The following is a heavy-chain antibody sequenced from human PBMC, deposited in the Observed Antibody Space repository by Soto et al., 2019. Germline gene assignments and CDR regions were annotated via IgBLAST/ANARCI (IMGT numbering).Heavy chain of an antibody. CDR2: INDSGST. Sequence: SETLSLTCAVYGGSFSGYHWSWIRQPPGKGLEWIGEINDSGSTNYNASLKSRVTISLDTSKNQISLKLTSVTAADTAVYYCARGIRSPWPWGQGTLVTVSS. CDR1: GGSFSGYH. CDR3: ARGIRSPWP. J-gene: IGHJ5*02. V-gene: IGHV4-34*01. D-gene: IGHD4-17*01.